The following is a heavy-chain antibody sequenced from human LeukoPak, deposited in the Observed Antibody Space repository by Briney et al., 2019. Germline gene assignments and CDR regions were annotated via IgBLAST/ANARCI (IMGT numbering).Heavy chain of an antibody. CDR2: IYYSGST. Sequence: PSETLSLTCTVSGGSISSGDYYWSWLRQHPGKGLEWIGYIYYSGSTYYNPSLKSRVTISVDTSKNQFSLKLSSVTAADTAVYYCARALYSSSWPFDYWGQGTLVTVSS. V-gene: IGHV4-31*03. J-gene: IGHJ4*02. D-gene: IGHD6-13*01. CDR1: GGSISSGDYY. CDR3: ARALYSSSWPFDY.